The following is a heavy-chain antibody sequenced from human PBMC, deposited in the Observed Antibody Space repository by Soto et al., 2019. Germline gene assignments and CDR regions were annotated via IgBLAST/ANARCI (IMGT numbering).Heavy chain of an antibody. D-gene: IGHD3-22*01. CDR2: IYYSGST. CDR1: GGSISSSSYY. CDR3: ASPRYYDSSGYYPD. Sequence: SETLSLTCTVSGGSISSSSYYWGWIRQPPGKGLEWIGSIYYSGSTYYNPSLKSRVTISADTSKNQFSLKLSSVTAADTAVYYCASPRYYDSSGYYPDWGQGTLVTVSS. J-gene: IGHJ4*02. V-gene: IGHV4-39*01.